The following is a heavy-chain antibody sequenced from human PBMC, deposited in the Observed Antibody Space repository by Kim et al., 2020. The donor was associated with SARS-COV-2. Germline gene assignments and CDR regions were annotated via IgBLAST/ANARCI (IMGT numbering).Heavy chain of an antibody. CDR3: ARGLGAFAI. CDR2: ST. V-gene: IGHV4-59*09. D-gene: IGHD7-27*01. J-gene: IGHJ3*02. Sequence: STKHNPSHKSRVTISVDTSKSQSSLKLSSMTAADTAVYYCARGLGAFAIWGPGTMVTVSS.